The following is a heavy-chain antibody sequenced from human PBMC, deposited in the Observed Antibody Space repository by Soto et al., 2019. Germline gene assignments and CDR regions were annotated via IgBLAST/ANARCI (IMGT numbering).Heavy chain of an antibody. CDR1: GGSFSGYY. CDR2: INHRGST. J-gene: IGHJ1*01. V-gene: IGHV4-34*01. CDR3: AGTNYYDSSGYYQYFQH. D-gene: IGHD3-22*01. Sequence: SETLSLTCAVYGGSFSGYYWSWIRQPPGKGLEWIGEINHRGSTNYNPSLKSRVTISVDTSKNQFSLKLSSVTAADTAVYYCAGTNYYDSSGYYQYFQHWGQGTLVTVSS.